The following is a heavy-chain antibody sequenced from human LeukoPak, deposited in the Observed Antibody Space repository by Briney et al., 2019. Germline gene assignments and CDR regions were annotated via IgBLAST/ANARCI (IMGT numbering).Heavy chain of an antibody. V-gene: IGHV3-30-3*01. D-gene: IGHD6-6*01. CDR1: GFTFSSYA. Sequence: PGGSLRLSCAASGFTFSSYAMSWVRQAPGKGLEWVAVISYDGSNKYYADSVKGRFTISRDNSKNTLYPQMNSLRAEDTAVYYCARDDPSMIAALHYWGQGTLVTVSS. J-gene: IGHJ4*02. CDR3: ARDDPSMIAALHY. CDR2: ISYDGSNK.